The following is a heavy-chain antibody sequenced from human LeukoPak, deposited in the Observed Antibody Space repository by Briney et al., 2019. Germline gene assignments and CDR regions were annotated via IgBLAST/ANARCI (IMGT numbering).Heavy chain of an antibody. CDR1: GFTVSSNC. V-gene: IGHV3-53*01. CDR2: IYSGGST. J-gene: IGHJ4*02. CDR3: ARDGDSYSSGWYHY. D-gene: IGHD6-19*01. Sequence: GGSLRLSGAASGFTVSSNCMSWVRQAPGKGLEWVSVIYSGGSTDYADSVKGRFTISRDTPKNTLYLQMNSLRAEDTAVYYCARDGDSYSSGWYHYWGQGTLVTVSS.